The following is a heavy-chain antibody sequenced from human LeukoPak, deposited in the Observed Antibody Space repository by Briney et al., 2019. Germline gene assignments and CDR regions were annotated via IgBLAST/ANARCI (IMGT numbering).Heavy chain of an antibody. V-gene: IGHV3-48*03. Sequence: GGSLRLSCAASGFTFSSYEMNWVRQAPGKGLEWVSYISGSGSTIYYADSVKGRFTTSRDNAKHSLYLQMNSLRAEDTAVYYCARVKLGGSAFDIWGQGTMVTVSS. D-gene: IGHD1-26*01. CDR3: ARVKLGGSAFDI. CDR2: ISGSGSTI. J-gene: IGHJ3*02. CDR1: GFTFSSYE.